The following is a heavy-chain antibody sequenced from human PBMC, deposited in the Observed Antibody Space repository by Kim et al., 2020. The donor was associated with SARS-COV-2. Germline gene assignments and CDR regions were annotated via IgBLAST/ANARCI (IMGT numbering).Heavy chain of an antibody. CDR3: ARLFDYYGSRSYSTDY. CDR2: ISSSGSTI. D-gene: IGHD3-10*01. V-gene: IGHV3-11*04. CDR1: GFTFSDYY. J-gene: IGHJ4*02. Sequence: GGSLRLSCAASGFTFSDYYMSWIRQAPGKGLEWVSYISSSGSTIYYADSVKGRFTISRDNAKNSLYLQMNSLRAEDTAVYYCARLFDYYGSRSYSTDYWGQGTLVTVSS.